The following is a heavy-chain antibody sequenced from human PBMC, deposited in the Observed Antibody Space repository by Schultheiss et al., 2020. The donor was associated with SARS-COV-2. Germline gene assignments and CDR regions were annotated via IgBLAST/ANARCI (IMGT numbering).Heavy chain of an antibody. CDR3: AREDYGEPFFDY. CDR2: IKYDGSEK. J-gene: IGHJ4*02. Sequence: GGSLRLSCAASGCTFSSSWMHWVCQAPEKGLEWVADIKYDGSEKYYVDSVKGRWTISRDNAKNSLYLQMNSLRAEDTAVYYCAREDYGEPFFDYWGQGTLVTVSS. CDR1: GCTFSSSW. D-gene: IGHD4-17*01. V-gene: IGHV3-52*01.